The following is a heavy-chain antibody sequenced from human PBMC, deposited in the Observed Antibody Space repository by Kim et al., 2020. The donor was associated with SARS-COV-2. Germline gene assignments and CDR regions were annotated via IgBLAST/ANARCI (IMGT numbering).Heavy chain of an antibody. D-gene: IGHD1-26*01. CDR2: IYYSGST. CDR1: GGSISSYY. J-gene: IGHJ5*02. V-gene: IGHV4-59*01. CDR3: ASIVGATGWFDP. Sequence: SETLSLTCTVSGGSISSYYWSWIRQPPGKGLEWIGYIYYSGSTNYNPSLKSRVTISVDTSKNQFSLKLSSVTAADTAVYYCASIVGATGWFDPWGQGTLV.